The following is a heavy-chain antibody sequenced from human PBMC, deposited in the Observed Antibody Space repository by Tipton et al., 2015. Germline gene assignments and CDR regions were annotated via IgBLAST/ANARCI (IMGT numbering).Heavy chain of an antibody. D-gene: IGHD3-3*01. V-gene: IGHV4-61*01. CDR2: ISYTETS. CDR1: GDSVSSGSYY. CDR3: ARTYDFTAYSPVGC. J-gene: IGHJ4*02. Sequence: TLSLTCTVSGDSVSSGSYYWSWIRQPPGKGLEWIGYISYTETSHYNPSLKSRVTISVDTSKNQFSLKLSSVTAADTAVYYCARTYDFTAYSPVGCWGQGTLVTVSS.